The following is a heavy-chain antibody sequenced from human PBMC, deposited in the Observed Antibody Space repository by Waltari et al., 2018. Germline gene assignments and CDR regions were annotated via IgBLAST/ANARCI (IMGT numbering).Heavy chain of an antibody. CDR3: ARSSPGGIVVGIGL. CDR1: GGSISSSSYY. D-gene: IGHD3-22*01. Sequence: QLQLQESGPGLVKPSETLSLTCTVSGGSISSSSYYWGWIRQPPGKGLEWIGSIYYSGSTYYNPSLKSRVTISVDTSKNQFSLKLSSVTAADTAVYYCARSSPGGIVVGIGLWGQGTLVTVSS. J-gene: IGHJ4*02. CDR2: IYYSGST. V-gene: IGHV4-39*07.